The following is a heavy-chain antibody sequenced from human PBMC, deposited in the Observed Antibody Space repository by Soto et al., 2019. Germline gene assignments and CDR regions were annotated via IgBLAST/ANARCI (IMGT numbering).Heavy chain of an antibody. D-gene: IGHD6-13*01. CDR3: ASAPVSSSWYGGYYYGMDV. CDR2: INPSGGST. J-gene: IGHJ6*02. CDR1: GYTFTSYY. V-gene: IGHV1-46*01. Sequence: ASVKVSCKASGYTFTSYYMHWVRQAPGQGLEWMGIINPSGGSTSYAQKFQGRVTMTRDTSTSTVYMELSSLRSEDTAVYYCASAPVSSSWYGGYYYGMDVWGQGTTVT.